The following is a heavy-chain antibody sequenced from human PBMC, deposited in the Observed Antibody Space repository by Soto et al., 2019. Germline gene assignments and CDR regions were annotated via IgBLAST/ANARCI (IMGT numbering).Heavy chain of an antibody. J-gene: IGHJ3*02. V-gene: IGHV1-46*01. CDR3: ARDRVGPYYYDSSGYYHAAFDI. CDR1: VYSFTSYY. Sequence: XSVKVSCKASVYSFTSYYMHWVRQAPGQGLEWMGIINPSGGSTSYAQKFQGRVTMTRDTSTSTVYMELSSLRSEDTAVYYCARDRVGPYYYDSSGYYHAAFDIWGQGTMVTVSS. D-gene: IGHD3-22*01. CDR2: INPSGGST.